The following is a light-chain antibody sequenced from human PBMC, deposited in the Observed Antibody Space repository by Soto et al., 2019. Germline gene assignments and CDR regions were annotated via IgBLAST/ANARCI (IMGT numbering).Light chain of an antibody. V-gene: IGLV2-8*01. J-gene: IGLJ2*01. CDR2: EVT. CDR1: SSDVDAYNY. Sequence: QSALTQPPSASGSPGQSVTISCTGTSSDVDAYNYVSWYQHHPGKAPKLMIYEVTKRPSGVPDRFSGSKSGNTASLTGSGLQAEDEAEYYCSSYAGSNNLVFGGGTKLTVL. CDR3: SSYAGSNNLV.